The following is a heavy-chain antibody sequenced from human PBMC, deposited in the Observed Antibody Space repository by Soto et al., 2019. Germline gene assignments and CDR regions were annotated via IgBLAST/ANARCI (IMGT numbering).Heavy chain of an antibody. CDR2: INHSGST. V-gene: IGHV4-34*01. CDR3: ARGFLFYSSGWYDY. J-gene: IGHJ4*02. Sequence: SETLSLTCAVYGGSFSGYYWSWIRQPPGKGLEWIGEINHSGSTNYNPSLKSRVTISVDTSKNQFSLKLSSVTAADTAVYYCARGFLFYSSGWYDYWGQGTLVTVSS. D-gene: IGHD6-19*01. CDR1: GGSFSGYY.